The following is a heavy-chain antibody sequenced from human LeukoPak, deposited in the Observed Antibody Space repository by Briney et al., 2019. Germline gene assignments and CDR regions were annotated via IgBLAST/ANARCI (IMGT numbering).Heavy chain of an antibody. CDR3: ARDTYDSSGYHFYYMDV. Sequence: GGSLRLSCAASGFTFSTYWMSWVRQAPGKGLEWVANIKQDGSEKHYGDSVSGRFTISRDNAKNSLYLQMNSLRAEDTASYFCARDTYDSSGYHFYYMDVWGKGTTVTVSS. CDR2: IKQDGSEK. D-gene: IGHD3-22*01. V-gene: IGHV3-7*01. CDR1: GFTFSTYW. J-gene: IGHJ6*03.